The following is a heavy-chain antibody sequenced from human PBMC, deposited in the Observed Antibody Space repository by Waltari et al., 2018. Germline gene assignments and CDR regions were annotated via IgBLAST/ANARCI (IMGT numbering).Heavy chain of an antibody. Sequence: QVQLVQSGAEVKKPGSSVKVSCKASGGTFSSYAISWVRQAPGQGLEWMGGIIPIFGTANYAQKVQGRVTITADESTSTAYMELSSLRSEETAVYYCARDSRIVVVPAAIAYYYYGMDVWGQGP. J-gene: IGHJ6*02. CDR2: IIPIFGTA. CDR1: GGTFSSYA. D-gene: IGHD2-2*02. V-gene: IGHV1-69*01. CDR3: ARDSRIVVVPAAIAYYYYGMDV.